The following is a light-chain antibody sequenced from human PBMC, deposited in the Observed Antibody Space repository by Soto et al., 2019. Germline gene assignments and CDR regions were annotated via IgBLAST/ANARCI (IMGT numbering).Light chain of an antibody. J-gene: IGKJ4*01. CDR1: QVIRND. CDR3: LQDYDYPLT. Sequence: AIQVTQSPSSLSASVGDRVTITCRASQVIRNDLGWYQQKPGKPPKLLIYATSRLHSGVPSRFSGSGSGTDFTLTISSLQPEDFATYYCLQDYDYPLTFGGGTRVQIK. CDR2: ATS. V-gene: IGKV1-6*01.